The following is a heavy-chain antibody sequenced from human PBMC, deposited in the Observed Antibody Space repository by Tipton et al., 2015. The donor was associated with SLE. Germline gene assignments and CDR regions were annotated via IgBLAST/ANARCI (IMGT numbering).Heavy chain of an antibody. CDR3: ARDRYYGSGSYD. D-gene: IGHD3-10*01. Sequence: LRLSCTVSGGSISSHYWSWIRQPPGKGLEWIGYIYYSGSTNYNPSLKSRVTISVDTSKNQFSLKLSSVTAADTAVYYCARDRYYGSGSYDWGQGTLVTVSP. J-gene: IGHJ4*02. V-gene: IGHV4-59*11. CDR2: IYYSGST. CDR1: GGSISSHY.